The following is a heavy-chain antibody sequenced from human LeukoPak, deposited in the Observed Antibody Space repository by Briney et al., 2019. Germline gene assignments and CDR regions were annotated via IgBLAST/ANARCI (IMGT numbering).Heavy chain of an antibody. CDR2: IYTSGST. D-gene: IGHD6-19*01. Sequence: SETLSLTCTVSGGSISSGDYYWSWIRQPAGKGLEWIGRIYTSGSTNYNPSLKSRVTMSVDTSKNQFSLKLSSVTAADTAVYYCARDCSSGWYGRNYYYMDVWGKGTTVTVSS. V-gene: IGHV4-61*02. CDR3: ARDCSSGWYGRNYYYMDV. J-gene: IGHJ6*03. CDR1: GGSISSGDYY.